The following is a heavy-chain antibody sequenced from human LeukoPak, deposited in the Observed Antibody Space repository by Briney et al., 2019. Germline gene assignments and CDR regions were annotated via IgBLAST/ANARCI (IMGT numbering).Heavy chain of an antibody. CDR1: GYSFTSYW. D-gene: IGHD6-19*01. Sequence: GESLKISCKGSGYSFTSYWIGCVRQMPGKGLEWMGLIYPGDSATRYSPSFQGLVTISVDKSITTAYLQWSSLKASDTAMYYCAKRRAVAGQYYFDYWGQGTLVTVSS. V-gene: IGHV5-51*01. CDR3: AKRRAVAGQYYFDY. CDR2: IYPGDSAT. J-gene: IGHJ4*02.